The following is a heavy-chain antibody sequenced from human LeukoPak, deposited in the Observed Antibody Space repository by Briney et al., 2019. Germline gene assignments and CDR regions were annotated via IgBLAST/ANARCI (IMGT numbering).Heavy chain of an antibody. V-gene: IGHV3-7*01. D-gene: IGHD2-2*02. CDR1: EFTFSTYW. Sequence: PGGSLRLSCAASEFTFSTYWMTWVRQAPGKGLKWVATIKQDGSEKYYVESVKGRFTISRDNAKNSLYLQMNSLRAEDTAVYYCAKYPIRRSRDYYYGMDVWGQGTTVTVSS. J-gene: IGHJ6*02. CDR2: IKQDGSEK. CDR3: AKYPIRRSRDYYYGMDV.